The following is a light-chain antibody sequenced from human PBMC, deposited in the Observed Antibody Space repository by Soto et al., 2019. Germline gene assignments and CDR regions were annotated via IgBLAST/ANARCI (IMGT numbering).Light chain of an antibody. CDR2: GNS. J-gene: IGLJ1*01. Sequence: QSVLTQPPSVSGAPERRVTISCTGSSSNIGAGYDVHWYQQLPGTAPKLLIYGNSNRPSGVPDRFSGSKSGTSASLAITGLQAEDEADYYCQSYDSSLSGSGFYVFGTGTKVTVL. V-gene: IGLV1-40*01. CDR1: SSNIGAGYD. CDR3: QSYDSSLSGSGFYV.